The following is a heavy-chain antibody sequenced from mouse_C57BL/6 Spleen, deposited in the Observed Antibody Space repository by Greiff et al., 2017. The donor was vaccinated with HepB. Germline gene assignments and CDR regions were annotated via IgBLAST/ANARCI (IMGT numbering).Heavy chain of an antibody. V-gene: IGHV10-1*01. CDR1: GFSFNTYA. CDR3: VRRSMDY. J-gene: IGHJ4*01. Sequence: EVQLVESGGGLVQPKGSLKLSCAASGFSFNTYAMNWVRQAPGKGLEWVARIRSKSNNYATYYAESVKDRITISRDDSESMLYLQMNNLKTEDTAMYYCVRRSMDYWGQGTSVTVSS. CDR2: IRSKSNNYAT.